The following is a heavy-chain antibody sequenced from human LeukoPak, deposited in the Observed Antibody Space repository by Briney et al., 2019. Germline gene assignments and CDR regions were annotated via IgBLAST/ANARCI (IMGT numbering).Heavy chain of an antibody. CDR1: GGTFSSYA. CDR2: IIPIFGTA. CDR3: ARGPPNWGMVGY. V-gene: IGHV1-69*05. J-gene: IGHJ4*02. Sequence: SVKVSCKASGGTFSSYAISWVRQAPGQGLEWMGGIIPIFGTANYAQKFQGRVTMTRDTSISTAYMELSSLRSEDTAVYYCARGPPNWGMVGYWGQGTLVTVSP. D-gene: IGHD7-27*01.